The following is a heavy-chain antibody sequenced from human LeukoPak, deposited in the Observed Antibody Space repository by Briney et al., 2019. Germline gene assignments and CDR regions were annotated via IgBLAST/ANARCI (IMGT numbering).Heavy chain of an antibody. J-gene: IGHJ3*02. CDR3: ARSPLFRAFDI. Sequence: ESSETLSLTCTVSGGSISSDYWSWIRQPPGKGLEWIGYIYYSGSTNYNPSLKSRVTISVDTSKNQFSLKLNSVTAADTAVYYCARSPLFRAFDIWGQGTMVTVSP. V-gene: IGHV4-59*01. CDR1: GGSISSDY. CDR2: IYYSGST.